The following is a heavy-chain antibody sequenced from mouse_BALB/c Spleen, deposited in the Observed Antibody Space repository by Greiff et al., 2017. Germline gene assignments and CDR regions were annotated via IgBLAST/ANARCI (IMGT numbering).Heavy chain of an antibody. D-gene: IGHD1-2*01. J-gene: IGHJ4*01. CDR3: ARQRGHYYLMDY. Sequence: EVMLVESGGGLVKPGGSLKLSCAASGFAFSSYDMSWVRQTPEKRLEWVAYISSGGGSTYYPDTVKGRFTISRDNAKNTLYLQMSSLKSEDTAMYYCARQRGHYYLMDYWGQGTSVTVSS. V-gene: IGHV5-12-1*01. CDR1: GFAFSSYD. CDR2: ISSGGGST.